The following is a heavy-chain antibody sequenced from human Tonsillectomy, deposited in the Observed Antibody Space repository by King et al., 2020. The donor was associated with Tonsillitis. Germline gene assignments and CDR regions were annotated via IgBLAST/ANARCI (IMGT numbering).Heavy chain of an antibody. CDR2: IRSKTNTYAT. D-gene: IGHD3-22*01. CDR3: TRRTTDDSSGYYKV. J-gene: IGHJ4*02. V-gene: IGHV3-73*02. Sequence: VQLVESGGGLVQPGGSLKLSCAAYGFTFSDSAMHWVRQASGKGLEWVGRIRSKTNTYATAYAASVKGRFTISRDDSKNTAYLQMNSLKTEDTAVYYCTRRTTDDSSGYYKVWGQGTLVIVSS. CDR1: GFTFSDSA.